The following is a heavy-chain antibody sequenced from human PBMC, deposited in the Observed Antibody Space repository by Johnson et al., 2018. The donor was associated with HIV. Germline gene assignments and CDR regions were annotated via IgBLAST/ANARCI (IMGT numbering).Heavy chain of an antibody. Sequence: QVQLVESGGGVVQPGRSLRLSCAASGFTFSSYGIHWVRQAPGKGLEWVAVIWYDGSNKYYADSVKGRFTISRDNSKNTLSLQMNSMRAEDTAVYYCAIRPECELSPEVFDIWGQGTMVTVSS. D-gene: IGHD1-26*01. CDR3: AIRPECELSPEVFDI. V-gene: IGHV3-33*01. CDR1: GFTFSSYG. CDR2: IWYDGSNK. J-gene: IGHJ3*02.